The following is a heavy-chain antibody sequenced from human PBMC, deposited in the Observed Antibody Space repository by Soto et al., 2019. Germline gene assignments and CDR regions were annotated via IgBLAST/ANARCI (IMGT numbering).Heavy chain of an antibody. V-gene: IGHV1-69*06. D-gene: IGHD5-18*01. CDR1: GGTFSSYA. CDR3: ASNGGYSYCYLPQRYYYYFGMDV. J-gene: IGHJ6*02. CDR2: IIPIFGTA. Sequence: SVKVSCKASGGTFSSYAISWVRQAPGQGLEWMGGIIPIFGTANYAQKFQGRVTITADKSTSAAYMELSSLRSEDTAVYYCASNGGYSYCYLPQRYYYYFGMDVWGQGTTVTVSS.